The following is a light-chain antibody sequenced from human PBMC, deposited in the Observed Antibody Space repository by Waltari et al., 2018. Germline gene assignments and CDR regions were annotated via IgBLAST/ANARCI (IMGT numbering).Light chain of an antibody. V-gene: IGLV2-14*01. Sequence: QSALTQPASVSGSPGQSITISCTVTSSDVGGYNYVSWYQQHPGKAPKLMIYEVSNRPSGVSNRFSGSKSGNTASLTISGLQAEDEADYYCSSYTSSSRVFGGGTKLTVL. CDR3: SSYTSSSRV. CDR1: SSDVGGYNY. J-gene: IGLJ3*02. CDR2: EVS.